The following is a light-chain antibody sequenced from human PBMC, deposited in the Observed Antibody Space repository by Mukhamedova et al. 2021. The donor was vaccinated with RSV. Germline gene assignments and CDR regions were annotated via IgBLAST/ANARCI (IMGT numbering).Light chain of an antibody. J-gene: IGKJ1*01. CDR3: LQYRDFPPT. V-gene: IGKV4-1*01. CDR2: WAY. Sequence: YQKKPRESPRLLIYWAYTRASGVPDRLSGSISGTNHTLTISSLQADDVAIYYCLQYRDFPPTFGQGTKVEIK.